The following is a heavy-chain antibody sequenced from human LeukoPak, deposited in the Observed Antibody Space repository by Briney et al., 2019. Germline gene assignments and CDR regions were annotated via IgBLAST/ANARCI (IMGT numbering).Heavy chain of an antibody. CDR2: IYYSGST. V-gene: IGHV4-59*01. D-gene: IGHD2-15*01. J-gene: IGHJ4*02. CDR1: GGSISSYY. Sequence: SETLSLTCTVSGGSISSYYWSWIRQPPGKGLEWIGYIYYSGSTNYNPSLKSRVTISVDTSKNQFSLKLSSVTAADTAVYYCARVDCSGGSCYPFDYWGQGTQVTVSS. CDR3: ARVDCSGGSCYPFDY.